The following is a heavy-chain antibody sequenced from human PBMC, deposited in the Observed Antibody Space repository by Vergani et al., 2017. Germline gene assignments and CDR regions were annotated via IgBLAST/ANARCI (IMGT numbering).Heavy chain of an antibody. CDR1: GYTFTSYG. D-gene: IGHD6-19*01. CDR3: ATGIAVAGLSVAGGDGY. V-gene: IGHV1-18*01. J-gene: IGHJ4*02. CDR2: ISAYNGNT. Sequence: QVQLVQSGAEVKKPGASVKVSCKASGYTFTSYGISWVRQAPGQGLEWMGWISAYNGNTNYAQKLQGRVTMTTDTSTSTAYMELRSLRSEDTAVYYCATGIAVAGLSVAGGDGYWGQGTLVTVSS.